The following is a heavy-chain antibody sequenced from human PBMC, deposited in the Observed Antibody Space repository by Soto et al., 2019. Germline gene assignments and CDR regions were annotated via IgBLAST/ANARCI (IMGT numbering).Heavy chain of an antibody. V-gene: IGHV5-51*01. CDR3: ASYSSGSLAYYYGLDV. D-gene: IGHD6-19*01. CDR2: IYPGDSDT. CDR1: GYSFTSYW. J-gene: IGHJ6*04. Sequence: GESLKISCKGSGYSFTSYWIGWVRQMPGKGLEWMGIIYPGDSDTRYSPSFQGQVTISADKSISTAYLQWSSLKASDTAMYYCASYSSGSLAYYYGLDVWDKGTTVTVAS.